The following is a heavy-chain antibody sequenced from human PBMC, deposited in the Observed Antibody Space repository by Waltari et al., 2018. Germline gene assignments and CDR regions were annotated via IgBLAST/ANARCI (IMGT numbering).Heavy chain of an antibody. CDR2: IYNGGGT. D-gene: IGHD3-22*01. CDR1: GGSISSSSYY. CDR3: ARITQIPGYYHDY. Sequence: QLQLQESGPGLVKPSEPLSLTCTVSGGSISSSSYYWGWIRQPAGRELGWVGGIYNGGGTYYNTSHKGRVTRSVDTSKNQFSLKLSSVTAADTAVYYCARITQIPGYYHDYWGQGTLVTVSS. J-gene: IGHJ4*02. V-gene: IGHV4-39*07.